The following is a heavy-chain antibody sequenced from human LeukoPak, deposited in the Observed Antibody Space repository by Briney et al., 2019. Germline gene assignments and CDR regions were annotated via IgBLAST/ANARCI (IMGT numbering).Heavy chain of an antibody. CDR2: INTNTGNP. V-gene: IGHV7-4-1*02. CDR1: GYTFTSYA. CDR3: ARASSTEWLRPPGYYGMDV. Sequence: GASVKVSCKASGYTFTSYAMNWVRQAPGQGLEWMGWINTNTGNPTYAQGFTGRFVFSLDTSVSTAYLQISSLKAEDTAVYYCARASSTEWLRPPGYYGMDVWGQGTTVTVSS. D-gene: IGHD5-12*01. J-gene: IGHJ6*02.